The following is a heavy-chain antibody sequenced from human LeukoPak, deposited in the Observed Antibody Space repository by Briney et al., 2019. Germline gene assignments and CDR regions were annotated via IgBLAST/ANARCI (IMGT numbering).Heavy chain of an antibody. CDR2: ITQDGSEK. CDR1: GFTFRNYW. D-gene: IGHD6-19*01. V-gene: IGHV3-7*01. CDR3: AREGSSGWYPYYYFGMDV. Sequence: PGGSLRLSCAASGFTFRNYWMNWVRQAPGKGLEWVANITQDGSEKNYVDSVKGRFTISRDNAKNSLYLQMNSLRAEDTAVYYCAREGSSGWYPYYYFGMDVWGQGTTVTVSS. J-gene: IGHJ6*02.